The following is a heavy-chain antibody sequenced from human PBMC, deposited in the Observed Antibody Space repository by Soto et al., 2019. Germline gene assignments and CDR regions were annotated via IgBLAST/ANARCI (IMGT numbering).Heavy chain of an antibody. D-gene: IGHD1-1*01. CDR3: ARSREHPFDY. J-gene: IGHJ2*01. Sequence: ASVTVSCKTSGYAFPHYVINWVRQAPGHGLEWMGFSTHTGNTNYAQNFQGRVVLTTDTSTSTAYMEVTSLRSDDTAVYYCARSREHPFDYWGR. CDR2: STHTGNT. V-gene: IGHV1-18*01. CDR1: GYAFPHYV.